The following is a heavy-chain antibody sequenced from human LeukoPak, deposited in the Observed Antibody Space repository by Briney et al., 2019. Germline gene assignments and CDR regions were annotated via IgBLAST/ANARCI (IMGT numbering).Heavy chain of an antibody. CDR1: GFTFTSYS. J-gene: IGHJ4*01. CDR3: AKGGKWDVTPFDY. CDR2: ISGGGGST. Sequence: GGSLRLSCAASGFTFTSYSMNWVRQAPGKGLEWVSTISGGGGSTYYADSVKGRFTISRDNSKNTLYLQVNSLRAEDTAVYYCAKGGKWDVTPFDYWGHGILVTVSS. V-gene: IGHV3-23*01. D-gene: IGHD1-26*01.